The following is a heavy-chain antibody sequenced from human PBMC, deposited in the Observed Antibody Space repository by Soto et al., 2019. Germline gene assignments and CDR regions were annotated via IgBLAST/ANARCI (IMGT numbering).Heavy chain of an antibody. Sequence: PGGSLRLSCAASGFTFSSYWRSWVRQAPGKGLEWVANIKQDGSEKYYVDSVKGRFTISRDNAKNSLYLQMNSLRAEDTAVYYCAGNLRYSSSWYYYYGMDVWGQGTTVTVYS. CDR3: AGNLRYSSSWYYYYGMDV. V-gene: IGHV3-7*01. J-gene: IGHJ6*02. D-gene: IGHD6-13*01. CDR1: GFTFSSYW. CDR2: IKQDGSEK.